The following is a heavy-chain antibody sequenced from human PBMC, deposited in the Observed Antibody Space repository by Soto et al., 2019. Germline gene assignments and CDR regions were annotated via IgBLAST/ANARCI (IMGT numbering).Heavy chain of an antibody. J-gene: IGHJ6*02. Sequence: PGGSLRLSCALPGGIFHGYGMHLVRQAPGKGLEWVAIIRGNGSNTYYADSVKGRFTISRDNSKNTLYLQMNSLRAEDTAVYYCAKDPPDYIVVVPAAMPGYYYGMDVWGQGTTVTVSS. V-gene: IGHV3-30*02. D-gene: IGHD2-2*01. CDR3: AKDPPDYIVVVPAAMPGYYYGMDV. CDR1: GGIFHGYG. CDR2: IRGNGSNT.